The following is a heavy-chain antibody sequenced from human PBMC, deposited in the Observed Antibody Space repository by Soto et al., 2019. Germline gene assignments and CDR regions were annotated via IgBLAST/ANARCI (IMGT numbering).Heavy chain of an antibody. CDR2: IYYSGST. Sequence: QVQLQQSGPGLVKPSETLSLTCTVSGGSDSSGSYYWSWIRQPPGKGLEWIGYIYYSGSTNYNPSLPSRATISVDASKNQCPLTLSPGTAADTAVYSCASSSCGWLAVSNRGQGTLATVSS. J-gene: IGHJ4*02. CDR3: ASSSCGWLAVSN. CDR1: GGSDSSGSYY. V-gene: IGHV4-61*01. D-gene: IGHD6-19*01.